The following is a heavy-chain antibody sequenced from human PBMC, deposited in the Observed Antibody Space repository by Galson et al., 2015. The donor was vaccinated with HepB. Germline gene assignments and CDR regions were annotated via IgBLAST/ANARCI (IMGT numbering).Heavy chain of an antibody. Sequence: SLRLSCAASGFTFSSYSLNWVRQAPGKGLEWVSSISGSSSYIYYADSVKGRVTITSDTSATTAFMELSSLRSEDTAVYYCATDGVYRFNSRIGAYYCFDTWGQGTLVTVSS. D-gene: IGHD4/OR15-4a*01. J-gene: IGHJ5*02. V-gene: IGHV3-21*01. CDR2: ISGSSSYI. CDR3: ATDGVYRFNSRIGAYYCFDT. CDR1: GFTFSSYS.